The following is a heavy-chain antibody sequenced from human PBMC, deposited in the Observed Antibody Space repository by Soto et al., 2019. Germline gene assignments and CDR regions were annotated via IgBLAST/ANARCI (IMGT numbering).Heavy chain of an antibody. V-gene: IGHV3-30*18. J-gene: IGHJ4*02. CDR1: GFTFTSYG. D-gene: IGHD6-19*01. CDR3: AKGLTAVAGVFDY. Sequence: GGSLRLSCAASGFTFTSYGIHWVRLAPGKGLELVAVVSNDESNNWYSDSVMSRFTISRDNSINTLYLQMNSLIPEDTDMYYCAKGLTAVAGVFDYWGQGTLVTVSS. CDR2: VSNDESNN.